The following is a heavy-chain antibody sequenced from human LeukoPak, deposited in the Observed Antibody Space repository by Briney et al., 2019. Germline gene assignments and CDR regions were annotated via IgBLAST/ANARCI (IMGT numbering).Heavy chain of an antibody. J-gene: IGHJ4*02. CDR2: RSIYNGNT. D-gene: IGHD6-6*01. Sequence: ASVKVSCKASGYTFTGYYIHWVRQAPGQGLEWMGWRSIYNGNTDYKLQGRVTMTTDTSTSTAYMELRSLRSDDTAVYYCARGGPFPSSSSSREYYLDYWGQGTLVTVSS. CDR1: GYTFTGYY. V-gene: IGHV1-18*04. CDR3: ARGGPFPSSSSSREYYLDY.